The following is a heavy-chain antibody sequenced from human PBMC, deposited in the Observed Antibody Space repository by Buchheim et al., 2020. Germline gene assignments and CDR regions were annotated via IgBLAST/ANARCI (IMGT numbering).Heavy chain of an antibody. J-gene: IGHJ4*02. CDR1: GFTFSSYG. CDR3: AKDTPLTDTYYYDSNGYFDY. CDR2: ISYDGSNK. D-gene: IGHD3-22*01. V-gene: IGHV3-30*18. Sequence: QVQLVESGGGVVQPGRSLRLSCAASGFTFSSYGMHWVRQAPGKGLEWVAVISYDGSNKYYADSVKGRFTISRDNSKNTLYLQMNSLRAEDTAVYYCAKDTPLTDTYYYDSNGYFDYWGQGTL.